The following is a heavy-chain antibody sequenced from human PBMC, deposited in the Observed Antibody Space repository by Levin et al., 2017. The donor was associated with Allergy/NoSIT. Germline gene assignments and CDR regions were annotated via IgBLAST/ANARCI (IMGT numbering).Heavy chain of an antibody. D-gene: IGHD5-18*01. J-gene: IGHJ3*02. CDR3: TRDLSSVDTAMALPPDAFDI. CDR2: IRSKAYSGTT. V-gene: IGHV3-49*03. CDR1: GFTFGDYA. Sequence: GGSLRLSCTASGFTFGDYAMSWFRQAPGKGLEWVGFIRSKAYSGTTEYAASVKGRFTISRDDSKSIAYLQMNSLKTEDTAVYYCTRDLSSVDTAMALPPDAFDIWGQGTMVTVSS.